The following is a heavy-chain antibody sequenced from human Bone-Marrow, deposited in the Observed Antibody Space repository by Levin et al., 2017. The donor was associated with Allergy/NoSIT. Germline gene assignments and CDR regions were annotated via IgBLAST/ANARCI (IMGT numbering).Heavy chain of an antibody. Sequence: RASVKVSCKASGYTFSDNYIHWVRQAPGQGLEWMGWINPNSGGTDFAQKFQGRVTMTADTSISTAYMELSRLRSDDTAVYYCARSKGGYFDSWGQGTLVTVSS. D-gene: IGHD3-16*01. J-gene: IGHJ4*02. CDR1: GYTFSDNY. CDR2: INPNSGGT. CDR3: ARSKGGYFDS. V-gene: IGHV1-2*02.